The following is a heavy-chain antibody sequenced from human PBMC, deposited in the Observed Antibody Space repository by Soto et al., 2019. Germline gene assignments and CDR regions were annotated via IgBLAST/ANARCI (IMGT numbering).Heavy chain of an antibody. CDR1: GGSFSGYY. D-gene: IGHD5-12*01. CDR3: ARDTERVATEAFDI. CDR2: INHSGST. J-gene: IGHJ3*02. V-gene: IGHV4-34*01. Sequence: SETLSLTCAVYGGSFSGYYWSWIRQPPGKGLEWIGKINHSGSTNYNPSLKSRVTISVDTSKNQFSLKLSSVTAADTAVYYCARDTERVATEAFDIWSQGTMVTVSS.